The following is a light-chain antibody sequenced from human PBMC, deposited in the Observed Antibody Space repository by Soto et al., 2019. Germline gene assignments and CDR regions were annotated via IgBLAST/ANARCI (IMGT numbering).Light chain of an antibody. Sequence: EIVMTQSPATLSVSPGERATLSCRASQSVSSNLAWYQQKPGQAPRLLIYGASTRATGIPARFSGSGSATEYTLTIISLHAEDFVVYYCQQYNSGPPYTFGQGTKLEIK. V-gene: IGKV3-15*01. CDR1: QSVSSN. CDR2: GAS. J-gene: IGKJ2*01. CDR3: QQYNSGPPYT.